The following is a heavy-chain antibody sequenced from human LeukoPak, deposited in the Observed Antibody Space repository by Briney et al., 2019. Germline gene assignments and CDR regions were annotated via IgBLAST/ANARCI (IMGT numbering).Heavy chain of an antibody. V-gene: IGHV4-39*07. J-gene: IGHJ3*02. D-gene: IGHD6-13*01. Sequence: SETLSLTCTVSGGSISSSSYYWGWLRQPPGKGLEWIGSIYYSGSTYYNPSLKSRVTISVDTSKNQFSLKLSSVTAADTAVYYCATLGGRTPISSSWYARNNPFDIWGQGTMVTVSS. CDR1: GGSISSSSYY. CDR3: ATLGGRTPISSSWYARNNPFDI. CDR2: IYYSGST.